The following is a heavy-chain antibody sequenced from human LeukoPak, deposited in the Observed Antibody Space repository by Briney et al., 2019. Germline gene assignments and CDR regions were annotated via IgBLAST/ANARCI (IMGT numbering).Heavy chain of an antibody. CDR1: GGSFSGYY. Sequence: PSETLSLTCAVYGGSFSGYYWSWLRQPPGKGLEWIGEINHSGSTNYNPCLKSRVTISVDTSKNQFSLKLSSVTAADTAVYYCARRGYCSSTSCYPHYFGVRYFDYWGQGSLVTVSS. D-gene: IGHD2-2*01. CDR2: INHSGST. CDR3: ARRGYCSSTSCYPHYFGVRYFDY. V-gene: IGHV4-34*01. J-gene: IGHJ4*02.